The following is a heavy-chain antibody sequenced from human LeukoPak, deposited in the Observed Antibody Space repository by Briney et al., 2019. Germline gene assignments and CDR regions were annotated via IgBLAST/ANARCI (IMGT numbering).Heavy chain of an antibody. CDR1: GGTFSSYA. V-gene: IGHV1-69*13. D-gene: IGHD3-10*01. CDR3: ARGMVRGKPIFLPPTY. J-gene: IGHJ4*02. CDR2: IIPIFGTA. Sequence: GASVKVSCEASGGTFSSYAISWVRQAPGQGLEWMGGIIPIFGTANYAQKFQGRVTITADESTSTAYMELSSLRSEDTAVYYCARGMVRGKPIFLPPTYWGQGTLVTVSS.